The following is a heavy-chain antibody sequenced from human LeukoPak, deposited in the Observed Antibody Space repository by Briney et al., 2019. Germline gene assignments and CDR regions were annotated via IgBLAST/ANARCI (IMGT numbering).Heavy chain of an antibody. J-gene: IGHJ6*02. V-gene: IGHV3-48*02. Sequence: GGSLILSCAASGFTFSRSSMNWVRQAPGKGLEWLSYISSSSITTYYSDSVKGRFTISRDNAKNSLYLHMNSLRDEDTAVYYCARGTGPYYYYYAMDVWGQGTTVTVSS. CDR3: ARGTGPYYYYYAMDV. CDR1: GFTFSRSS. CDR2: ISSSSITT.